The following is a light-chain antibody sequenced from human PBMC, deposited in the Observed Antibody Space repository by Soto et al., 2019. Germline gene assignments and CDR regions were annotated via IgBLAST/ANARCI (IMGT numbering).Light chain of an antibody. Sequence: EIVLTQSPGTLSLSPGERATLSCRSSQGLTSNFLAWYQQKPGQAPRLLIYDAYNRATGIPPRFSGSGSGTDFTLTISSLEPEDSAVYYCQQRHMRPITFGQGTRLEI. V-gene: IGKV3-11*01. J-gene: IGKJ5*01. CDR2: DAY. CDR3: QQRHMRPIT. CDR1: QGLTSN.